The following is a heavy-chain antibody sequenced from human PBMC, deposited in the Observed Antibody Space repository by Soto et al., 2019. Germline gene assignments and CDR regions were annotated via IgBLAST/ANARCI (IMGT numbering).Heavy chain of an antibody. CDR2: IYYSGST. J-gene: IGHJ4*02. CDR3: ARQGRNDFWNELPYYFDY. D-gene: IGHD3-3*01. CDR1: GGSISSSSYY. Sequence: SETLSLTCTVSGGSISSSSYYWGWIRQPPGKGLEWIGSIYYSGSTYYNPSLKSRVTISVDTSKNQFSLKLSSVTAADTAVYYCARQGRNDFWNELPYYFDYWGQGTLVTVSS. V-gene: IGHV4-39*01.